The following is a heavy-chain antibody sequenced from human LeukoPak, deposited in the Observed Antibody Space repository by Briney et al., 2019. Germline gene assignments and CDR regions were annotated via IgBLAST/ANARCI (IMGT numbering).Heavy chain of an antibody. CDR1: GYTFTSYW. Sequence: GESLKISCEGSGYTFTSYWIGWVRQMPGKGLEWMGSIYPADSDTRYSPSFQGQVTISADKSISTAYLQWSSLKASDTAKYFCARVYGRYIQHWGQGTLVIVSS. V-gene: IGHV5-51*01. D-gene: IGHD4-17*01. CDR2: IYPADSDT. J-gene: IGHJ1*01. CDR3: ARVYGRYIQH.